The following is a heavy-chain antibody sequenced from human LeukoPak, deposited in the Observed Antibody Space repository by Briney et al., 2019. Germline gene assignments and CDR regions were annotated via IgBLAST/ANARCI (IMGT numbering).Heavy chain of an antibody. CDR2: IYGSGYT. CDR3: ARETSLAGFASGLGFNY. CDR1: GGSISGWY. J-gene: IGHJ4*02. Sequence: SETLSLTCTVSGGSISGWYWSWIRQPPGKGLEWIGYIYGSGYTNYNPSLKSRVTMSIDTSKNRFSLKLTSVTAADTATYYCARETSLAGFASGLGFNYWGQGILVTVSS. D-gene: IGHD6-19*01. V-gene: IGHV4-59*01.